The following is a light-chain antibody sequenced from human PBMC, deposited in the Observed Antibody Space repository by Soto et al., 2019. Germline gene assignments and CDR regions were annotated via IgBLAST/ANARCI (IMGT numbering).Light chain of an antibody. CDR3: QQRLNWPPG. CDR2: DAS. Sequence: EIVLTQSPDTLSLSPGERATLTCRASQSVTNYIAWYQQRPGQAPRLLIYDASNRATGVPARFSGSRSGTDFTLTISDLEPADFGLYYCQQRLNWPPGFGQGTKVDIK. V-gene: IGKV3-11*01. J-gene: IGKJ1*01. CDR1: QSVTNY.